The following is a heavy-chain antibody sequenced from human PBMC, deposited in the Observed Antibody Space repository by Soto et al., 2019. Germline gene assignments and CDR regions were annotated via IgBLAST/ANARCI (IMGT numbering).Heavy chain of an antibody. CDR3: AKEYIVTTIADAFDI. D-gene: IGHD5-12*01. CDR1: GFTFNSCA. CDR2: ISGSSSST. J-gene: IGHJ3*02. Sequence: EVQLLESGGGLVQPGGSLRLSCAASGFTFNSCAMTWDRQAPGKGLEWVSTISGSSSSTFYADSVKGRFTTSRDNSKNMLYLQMDGLRAEDTAVYYCAKEYIVTTIADAFDIWGQGTMVTVSS. V-gene: IGHV3-23*01.